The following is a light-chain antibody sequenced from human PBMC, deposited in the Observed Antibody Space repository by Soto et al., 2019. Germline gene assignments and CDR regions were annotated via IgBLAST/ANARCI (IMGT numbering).Light chain of an antibody. V-gene: IGKV3-15*01. J-gene: IGKJ2*01. CDR1: QSVSSN. CDR3: QQYNNWPYT. CDR2: GAS. Sequence: EIVMTQSPATLSVSPGERATLSCRASQSVSSNLAWYQQKPGQAPRRLIYGASTRATGIPARFSGSGSGTDFTLTISSLQSEDFAVYYCQQYNNWPYTFGQGTKLEIK.